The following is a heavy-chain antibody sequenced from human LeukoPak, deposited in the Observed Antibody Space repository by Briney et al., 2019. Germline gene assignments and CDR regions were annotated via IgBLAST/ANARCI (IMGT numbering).Heavy chain of an antibody. D-gene: IGHD2-21*01. J-gene: IGHJ4*02. CDR1: AFTFSSQW. CDR3: ASTPPERCSGHDCYPYFDY. CDR2: INSEGKST. Sequence: GGSLRLSCVSSAFTFSSQWMHWVRQVPGRRPMWVSGINSEGKSTAYADSVKGRFIISRDNARNTMYLQMNSLRAEDTAVYYCASTPPERCSGHDCYPYFDYWGQGTLVTVSS. V-gene: IGHV3-74*03.